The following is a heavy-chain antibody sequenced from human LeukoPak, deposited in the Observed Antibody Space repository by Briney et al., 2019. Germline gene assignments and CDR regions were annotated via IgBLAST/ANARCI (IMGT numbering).Heavy chain of an antibody. J-gene: IGHJ4*02. CDR3: ARSDSSSWPPLFDY. V-gene: IGHV4-61*02. D-gene: IGHD6-13*01. CDR1: GGSISSGSYY. CDR2: IYTSGST. Sequence: SETLSLTCTVSGGSISSGSYYWSWIRQPAGKGLEWIGRIYTSGSTNYNPSLKSRVTISVDTSKNQFSLKLSSVTAADTAVYYCARSDSSSWPPLFDYWGQGTLVTVSS.